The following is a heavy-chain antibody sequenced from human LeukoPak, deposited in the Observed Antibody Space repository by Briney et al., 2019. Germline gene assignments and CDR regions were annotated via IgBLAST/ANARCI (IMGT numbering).Heavy chain of an antibody. D-gene: IGHD5-12*01. CDR1: GYSISSDYY. V-gene: IGHV4-38-2*02. J-gene: IGHJ6*02. CDR3: ARDRNYDYGDYGMDV. CDR2: IYHSGST. Sequence: SGTLSLTCTVSGYSISSDYYWGWGWIRQPPGKGLEWIGSIYHSGSTYYNPSLKSRVTISLDTSKNQFSLMLSSVTAADTAVYYCARDRNYDYGDYGMDVWGQGTTVTVSS.